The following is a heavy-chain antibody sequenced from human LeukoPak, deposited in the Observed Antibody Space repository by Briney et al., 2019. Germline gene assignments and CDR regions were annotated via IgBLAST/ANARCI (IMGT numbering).Heavy chain of an antibody. V-gene: IGHV3-48*04. CDR3: ARDRDWSFDY. CDR1: GFSFSTYS. CDR2: IRGSRSAM. D-gene: IGHD3-9*01. J-gene: IGHJ4*02. Sequence: PGGSLRLSCAASGFSFSTYSMNWVRQAPGKGLEWVSNIRGSRSAMNYADSVRGRFAISRDNAKNSLYLEMSSLRAEDTAVYYCARDRDWSFDYWGQGTLVTVSS.